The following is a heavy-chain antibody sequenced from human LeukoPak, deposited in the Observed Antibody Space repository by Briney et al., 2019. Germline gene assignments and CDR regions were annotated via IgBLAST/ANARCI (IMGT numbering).Heavy chain of an antibody. J-gene: IGHJ4*02. V-gene: IGHV3-64D*06. D-gene: IGHD3-22*01. CDR1: GLTFSTYA. CDR2: ISDNGGVT. Sequence: QTGGSLRLSCAASGLTFSTYAMHWVRQAPGKGLEYVSGISDNGGVTFYADSVKGRFTISRDNSKSTVSLQMNSLRAEDTAVYYSVIDPYYSDSNNYQGIRGQGTQVTVSS. CDR3: VIDPYYSDSNNYQGI.